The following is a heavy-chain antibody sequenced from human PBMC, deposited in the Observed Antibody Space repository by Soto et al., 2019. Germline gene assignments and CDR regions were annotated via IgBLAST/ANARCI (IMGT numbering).Heavy chain of an antibody. CDR2: IIPVLDIE. J-gene: IGHJ4*02. CDR3: AGLTETGTTAYDY. D-gene: IGHD1-7*01. V-gene: IGHV1-69*02. CDR1: GGTFSSYT. Sequence: QVQLVQSGAEVKKPGSSVKVSCKVSGGTFSSYTISWVRQAPGQGLEWMGRIIPVLDIEKYAQKFQARVTITADKSTSTAYMELVSLRSEDTAVYYCAGLTETGTTAYDYWGQGTLVNVSS.